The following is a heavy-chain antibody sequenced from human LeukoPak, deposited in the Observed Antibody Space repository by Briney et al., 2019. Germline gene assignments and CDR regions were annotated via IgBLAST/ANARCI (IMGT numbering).Heavy chain of an antibody. J-gene: IGHJ3*01. CDR3: ARDRGSGDSFDL. CDR1: GFTFSSYS. CDR2: ISSSISVI. V-gene: IGHV3-48*01. D-gene: IGHD6-19*01. Sequence: PGGSLRLSCAASGFTFSSYSMNWVRQAPGKGLEWVSYISSSISVIYYADSVKGRFTISRDNAKNSLYLQMNTLRAEDTGVYYCARDRGSGDSFDLWGQGAMVTVSS.